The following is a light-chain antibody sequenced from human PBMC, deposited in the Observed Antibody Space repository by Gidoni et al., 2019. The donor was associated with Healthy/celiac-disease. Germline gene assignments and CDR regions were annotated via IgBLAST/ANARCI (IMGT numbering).Light chain of an antibody. Sequence: EIVLTQSPATLSLSPGERATLSCRASQSVSSYLAWYQQKPGQAPRLLIYDASNRATGIPARFSGSVSGTDCTLTISSLEPEDFAVYYCQQRSNWPPTFGGGTKVEIK. V-gene: IGKV3-11*01. J-gene: IGKJ4*01. CDR3: QQRSNWPPT. CDR2: DAS. CDR1: QSVSSY.